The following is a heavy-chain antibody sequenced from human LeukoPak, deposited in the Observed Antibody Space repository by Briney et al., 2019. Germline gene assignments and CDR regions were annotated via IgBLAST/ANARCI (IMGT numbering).Heavy chain of an antibody. J-gene: IGHJ6*03. Sequence: ASVKVSCKASGYTFTSYDINWVRQATGQGLEWMGWMNPYNGNTGYAQKFEGRVIMTWDTSISTAYLELSSLTSEDTAVYYCARAAVNLHPNHYYYMDVWGKGTTVTVSS. V-gene: IGHV1-8*01. CDR2: MNPYNGNT. CDR3: ARAAVNLHPNHYYYMDV. CDR1: GYTFTSYD.